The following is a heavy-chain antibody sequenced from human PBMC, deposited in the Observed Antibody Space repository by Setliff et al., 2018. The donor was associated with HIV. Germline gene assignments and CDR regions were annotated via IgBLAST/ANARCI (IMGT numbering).Heavy chain of an antibody. J-gene: IGHJ3*02. Sequence: ASVKVSCKSSGYTFTSYNINWVRQATGQGLEWVQQATGQGLEWMGWVNPNSGNTDYAQKFQGRVTITRNTSISTAYMELSSLRSEDTAVYYCARVRLSMVRGPFDAFDIWGQGTMVTVSS. CDR1: GYTFTSYN. V-gene: IGHV1-8*03. D-gene: IGHD3-10*01. CDR3: ARVRLSMVRGPFDAFDI. CDR2: VNPNSGNT.